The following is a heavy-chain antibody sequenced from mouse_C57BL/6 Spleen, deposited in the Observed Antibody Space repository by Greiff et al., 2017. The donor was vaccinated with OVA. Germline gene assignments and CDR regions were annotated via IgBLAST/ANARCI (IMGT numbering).Heavy chain of an antibody. J-gene: IGHJ1*03. Sequence: VHVKQSGPELVKPGASVKIPCKASGYTFTDYNMDWVKQSHGKSLEWIGDINPNNGGTIYNQKFKGKATLTVDKSSSTAYMELRSLTSEDTAVYYCARRTTVVANWYFDVRGTGTTVTVSS. CDR3: ARRTTVVANWYFDV. V-gene: IGHV1-18*01. CDR1: GYTFTDYN. CDR2: INPNNGGT. D-gene: IGHD1-1*01.